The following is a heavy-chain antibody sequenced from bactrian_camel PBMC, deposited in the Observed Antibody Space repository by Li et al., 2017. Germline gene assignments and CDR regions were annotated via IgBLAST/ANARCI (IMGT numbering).Heavy chain of an antibody. Sequence: HVQLVESGGGSVEAGRSLRLSCTASLYVGCMGWYRQSPGKEREGVATIAINGATTHADSLKGRFEIYRDMANHTTSLQMNNLKPEDAAMYYCAADHPEGCNYGLRTGRLDFSYVGQGTQVTVS. CDR1: LYVGC. CDR2: IAINGAT. CDR3: AADHPEGCNYGLRTGRLDFSY. J-gene: IGHJ6*01. D-gene: IGHD3*01. V-gene: IGHV3S53*01.